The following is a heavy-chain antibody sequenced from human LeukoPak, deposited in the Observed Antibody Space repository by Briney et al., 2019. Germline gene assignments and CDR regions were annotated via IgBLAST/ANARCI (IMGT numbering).Heavy chain of an antibody. J-gene: IGHJ4*02. Sequence: KPSETLSLTCTVSGGSISSYYWSWIRQPPGKGLEWIGYIYYSGSTNYNPSLKSRVTISVDTSKNQFSLKLSSVTAADTAVYYCARDSPFNYYDSSGYYFGGQGTLVTVSS. CDR3: ARDSPFNYYDSSGYYF. D-gene: IGHD3-22*01. V-gene: IGHV4-59*12. CDR2: IYYSGST. CDR1: GGSISSYY.